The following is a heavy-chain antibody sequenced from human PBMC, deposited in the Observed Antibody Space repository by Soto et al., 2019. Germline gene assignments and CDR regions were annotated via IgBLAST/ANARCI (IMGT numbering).Heavy chain of an antibody. D-gene: IGHD4-17*01. CDR1: GFTFSSYG. J-gene: IGHJ2*01. Sequence: QVQLVESGGGVVQPGRSLRLSCAASGFTFSSYGMHWVRQAPGKGLEWVAVIWCDGSNKYYADSVKGRFTISRDNSKNTLYLQMNSLRAEDTAVYYCARDPSTVTTLVLGYFDLWGRGTLVTVSS. CDR2: IWCDGSNK. V-gene: IGHV3-33*01. CDR3: ARDPSTVTTLVLGYFDL.